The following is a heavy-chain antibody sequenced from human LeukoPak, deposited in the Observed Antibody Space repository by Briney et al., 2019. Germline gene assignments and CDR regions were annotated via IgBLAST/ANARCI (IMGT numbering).Heavy chain of an antibody. Sequence: PTETLSLTCTVSGGSISSGSYYWAWIRQPPGKGLEWIGSIYYSGSSYYNPSLKSRVTISVDTSKNQFSLKVNSVTAADTALYYCARDRQQLVRGDYFDYWGQGTLVTVSS. CDR2: IYYSGSS. V-gene: IGHV4-39*07. D-gene: IGHD6-13*01. J-gene: IGHJ4*02. CDR3: ARDRQQLVRGDYFDY. CDR1: GGSISSGSYY.